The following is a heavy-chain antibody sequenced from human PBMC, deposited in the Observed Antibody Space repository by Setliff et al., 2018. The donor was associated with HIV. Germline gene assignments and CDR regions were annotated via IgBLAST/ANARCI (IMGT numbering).Heavy chain of an antibody. CDR3: ARSQPDTIFGVVTFDC. D-gene: IGHD3-3*01. J-gene: IGHJ4*02. V-gene: IGHV4-39*01. CDR1: GGSMSSSGPGYY. CDR2: VYYRGRT. Sequence: SPTLSLTCTVSGGSMSSSGPGYYWGWVRQTPGGGLEWIGSVYYRGRTYYNPSLKSRVTISVDTSKNQLSLRLTSMAAADTAMYYCARSQPDTIFGVVTFDCWGQGKMVTVSS.